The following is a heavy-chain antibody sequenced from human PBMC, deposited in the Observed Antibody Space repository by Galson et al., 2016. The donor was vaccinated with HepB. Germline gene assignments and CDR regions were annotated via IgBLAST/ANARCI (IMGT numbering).Heavy chain of an antibody. J-gene: IGHJ4*02. CDR2: ISGYNGNT. Sequence: SVKVSCKASGYTLNNYGISWVRQAPGQGLEWMGWISGYNGNTKYAQKFQGRVTLTTDTSTTTAYMELWSLRSGDTAVYYCARDPYSYDSNGYQYYFDSWGQGTLVTVSS. D-gene: IGHD3-22*01. V-gene: IGHV1-18*04. CDR3: ARDPYSYDSNGYQYYFDS. CDR1: GYTLNNYG.